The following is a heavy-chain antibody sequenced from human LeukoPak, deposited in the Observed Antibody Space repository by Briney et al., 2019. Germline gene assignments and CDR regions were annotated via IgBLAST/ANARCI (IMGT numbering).Heavy chain of an antibody. J-gene: IGHJ4*02. V-gene: IGHV4-39*01. CDR3: GRDTHLES. CDR1: GASISSTSHA. Sequence: SETLSLTCTVSGASISSTSHAWGWSRQPPGQGLEWLGNIYNSGSSNYSPSLRSRDSISVDTSKNQFSLRLRSVTAADTAVYYCGRDTHLESWGQGILVTVFS. CDR2: IYNSGSS.